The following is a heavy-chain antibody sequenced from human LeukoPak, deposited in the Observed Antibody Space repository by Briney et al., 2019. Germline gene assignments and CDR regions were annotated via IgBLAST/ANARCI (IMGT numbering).Heavy chain of an antibody. Sequence: SETLSLTCTVSGDSISSGSYYWSWIRQPAGKGLEWIGRIYTSGSTKYNPSLKSRVTISLDTSKNQFSLKVSSVTAADTAMCYCATTRWTSERGGFDYWGQGTLVTVSS. J-gene: IGHJ4*02. CDR1: GDSISSGSYY. D-gene: IGHD1-1*01. CDR3: ATTRWTSERGGFDY. CDR2: IYTSGST. V-gene: IGHV4-61*02.